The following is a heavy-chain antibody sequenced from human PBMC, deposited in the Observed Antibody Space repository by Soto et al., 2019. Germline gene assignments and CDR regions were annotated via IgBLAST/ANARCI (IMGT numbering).Heavy chain of an antibody. CDR1: GYTLTELS. J-gene: IGHJ6*02. CDR3: APEEIRWSANGMDV. D-gene: IGHD2-8*01. V-gene: IGHV1-24*01. Sequence: QVQLVQSGAEVKKPGASVKVSCKVSGYTLTELSMHWVRQAPGKGLEWMGGFDPEDGETIYAQKFQGGVPRPEDKSQATAKWELSTLGSEDPAVNYWAPEEIRWSANGMDVWAKGPRSPSP. CDR2: FDPEDGET.